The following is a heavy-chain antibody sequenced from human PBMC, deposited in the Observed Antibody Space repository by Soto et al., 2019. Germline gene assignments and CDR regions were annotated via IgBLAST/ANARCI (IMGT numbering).Heavy chain of an antibody. CDR1: GFTFSSYS. V-gene: IGHV3-48*02. CDR3: ARDRLTEQWLAKDYYYYGMDV. D-gene: IGHD6-19*01. Sequence: GGSLRLSCAASGFTFSSYSMNWVRQAPGKGLEWVSYISSSSSTIYYADSVKGRFTISRDNAKNSLYLQMNSLRDEDTAVYYCARDRLTEQWLAKDYYYYGMDVWGQGTTVTVSS. J-gene: IGHJ6*02. CDR2: ISSSSSTI.